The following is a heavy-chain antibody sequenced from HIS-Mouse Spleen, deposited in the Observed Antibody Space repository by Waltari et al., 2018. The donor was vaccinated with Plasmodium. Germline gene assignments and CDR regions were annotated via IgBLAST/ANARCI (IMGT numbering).Heavy chain of an antibody. V-gene: IGHV1-2*02. CDR2: INPNSGGT. CDR3: ARDLAAAGHFDY. J-gene: IGHJ4*02. D-gene: IGHD6-13*01. CDR1: GYTFTGYY. Sequence: QVQLVQSGAEVKMPGASVKVSCKASGYTFTGYYMHWVRQAPGQGLEWMGWINPNSGGTNYAQKLQGRVTMTRDTSISTAYMELSRLRSDDTAVYYCARDLAAAGHFDYWGQGTLVTVSS.